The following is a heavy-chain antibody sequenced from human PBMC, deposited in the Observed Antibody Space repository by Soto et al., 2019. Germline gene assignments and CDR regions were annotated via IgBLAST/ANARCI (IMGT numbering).Heavy chain of an antibody. CDR3: AKDQSRSLNWFDP. Sequence: GGSLRLSCAASGFNFRSYGMHWVRQAPGKGLEWVAVISYDGRNKNYADSVKGRFTISRDNSKNTLYLQMNSLRAEDTAIYYCAKDQSRSLNWFDPWGQGTLVTVSS. V-gene: IGHV3-30*18. CDR1: GFNFRSYG. CDR2: ISYDGRNK. J-gene: IGHJ5*02.